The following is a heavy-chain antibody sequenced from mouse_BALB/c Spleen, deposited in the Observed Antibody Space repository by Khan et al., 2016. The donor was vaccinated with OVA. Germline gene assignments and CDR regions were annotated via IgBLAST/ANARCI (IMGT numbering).Heavy chain of an antibody. CDR1: GFSLTNYG. CDR3: ARYYGNYGWYFDV. J-gene: IGHJ1*01. D-gene: IGHD2-1*01. Sequence: QVQLKESGPGLVAPSQSLSITCTVSGFSLTNYGVHWVRQPPGKGLAWLGVIWTGGSTNYNSPLMSRLSISKDNSKSQAFLKMNSLQTEDTAMYYGARYYGNYGWYFDVWGAGTTVTVSS. CDR2: IWTGGST. V-gene: IGHV2-9*02.